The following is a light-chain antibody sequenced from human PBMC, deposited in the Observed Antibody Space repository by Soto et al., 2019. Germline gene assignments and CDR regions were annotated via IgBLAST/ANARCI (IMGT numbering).Light chain of an antibody. V-gene: IGLV2-8*01. J-gene: IGLJ2*01. CDR2: EVN. Sequence: QSVLTQPPSASGSPGQSVTISCTGSSSDVGRHKYVSWYQQHPGKAPKLLIFEVNKRPSGVPDRFSASTSGITASLTVSGLQPEDEAAYYCSSYTDTDNVVIFGGGTQLTVL. CDR3: SSYTDTDNVVI. CDR1: SSDVGRHKY.